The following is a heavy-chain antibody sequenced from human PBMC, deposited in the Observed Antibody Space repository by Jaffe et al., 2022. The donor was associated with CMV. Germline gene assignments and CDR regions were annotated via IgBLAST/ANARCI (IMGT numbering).Heavy chain of an antibody. CDR1: GFTFSSYA. D-gene: IGHD2-2*01. J-gene: IGHJ5*02. CDR3: GGYCSSTSCNDPANWFDP. V-gene: IGHV3-23*01. CDR2: ISGSGGST. Sequence: EVQLLESGGGLVQPGGSLRLSCAASGFTFSSYAMSWVRQAPGKGLEWVSAISGSGGSTYYADSVKGRFTISRDNSKNTLYLQMNSLRAEDTAVYYCGGYCSSTSCNDPANWFDPWGQGTLVTVSS.